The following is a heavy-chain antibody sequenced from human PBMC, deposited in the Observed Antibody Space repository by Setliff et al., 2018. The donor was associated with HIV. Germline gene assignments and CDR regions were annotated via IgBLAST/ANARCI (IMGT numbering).Heavy chain of an antibody. V-gene: IGHV1-3*01. CDR3: ARGVDYSSSSIDY. CDR1: GYSLTELS. D-gene: IGHD6-6*01. Sequence: ASVKVSCKVSGYSLTELSIHWVRQAPGQRLEWMGWINAGNGNTKYSQKFQGRVTITRDTSASTAYMELSSLRSEDTAVYYCARGVDYSSSSIDYWGQGTLVTVSS. CDR2: INAGNGNT. J-gene: IGHJ4*02.